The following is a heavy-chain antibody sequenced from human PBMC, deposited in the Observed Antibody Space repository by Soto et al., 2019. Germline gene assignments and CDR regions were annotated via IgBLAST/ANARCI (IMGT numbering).Heavy chain of an antibody. J-gene: IGHJ4*02. CDR1: GYTLTELS. CDR3: AADGERLQGKVY. D-gene: IGHD2-21*01. V-gene: IGHV1-24*01. Sequence: QVQLVQSGSEVKKPGASVKVSCKVSGYTLTELSMHWVRQAPGKGLEWVGGFDPEDGETIYAQKFQGRVTMTEDTSTDTAYMDLSSLSSEDTAVYYCAADGERLQGKVYWGQGTLVTVSS. CDR2: FDPEDGET.